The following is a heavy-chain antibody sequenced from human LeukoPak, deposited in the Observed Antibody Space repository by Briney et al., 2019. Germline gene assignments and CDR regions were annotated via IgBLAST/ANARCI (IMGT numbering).Heavy chain of an antibody. J-gene: IGHJ3*02. V-gene: IGHV4-59*01. CDR2: IYYSGST. CDR3: ASQFGSSDAFDI. Sequence: SETLSLACTVSGGSISSYYWSWIRQPPGKGLEWIGYIYYSGSTNYNPSLKSRVTISVDTSKNQFSLKLSSVTAADTAVYYCASQFGSSDAFDIWGQGTMVTVSS. CDR1: GGSISSYY. D-gene: IGHD1-26*01.